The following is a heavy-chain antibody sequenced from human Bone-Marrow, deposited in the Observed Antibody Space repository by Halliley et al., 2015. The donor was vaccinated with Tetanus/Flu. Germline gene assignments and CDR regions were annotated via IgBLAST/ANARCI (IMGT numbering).Heavy chain of an antibody. Sequence: GYIFHDGSTHYNPSLTSRVSISMDPSKNQFSLKLRSLTAADTAVYYCARDRRVWSPFRGMDVWGQGTTVTVSS. CDR3: ARDRRVWSPFRGMDV. V-gene: IGHV4-59*01. J-gene: IGHJ6*02. D-gene: IGHD2-8*02. CDR2: IFHDGST.